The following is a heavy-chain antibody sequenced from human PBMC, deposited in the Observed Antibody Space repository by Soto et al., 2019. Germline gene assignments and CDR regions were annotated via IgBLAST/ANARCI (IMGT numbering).Heavy chain of an antibody. Sequence: ASVKVSCKASGYTFTSYGISWVRQAPGQGLEWMGWISAYNGNTNYAQKLQGRVSMTTDTSTSTAYMKLRSLRSDDTAVYYCARDIGSSSSWWFDPWGQGTLVTVSS. V-gene: IGHV1-18*01. CDR3: ARDIGSSSSWWFDP. CDR1: GYTFTSYG. CDR2: ISAYNGNT. D-gene: IGHD6-6*01. J-gene: IGHJ5*02.